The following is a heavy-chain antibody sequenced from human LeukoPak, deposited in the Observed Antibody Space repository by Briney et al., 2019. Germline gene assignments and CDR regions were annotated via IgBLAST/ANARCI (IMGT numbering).Heavy chain of an antibody. V-gene: IGHV3-49*03. CDR3: ARTQWELLGVDY. J-gene: IGHJ4*02. CDR2: IRSKAYGGTT. CDR1: GFTLGEYA. D-gene: IGHD1-26*01. Sequence: GGSLRLSCRASGFTLGEYAMSWFRRARGKGLGWVGFIRSKAYGGTTEYAVSVKGRFTISRDDSKSIPYLQMNSLKTEDTAVYYCARTQWELLGVDYWGQETLVTVSS.